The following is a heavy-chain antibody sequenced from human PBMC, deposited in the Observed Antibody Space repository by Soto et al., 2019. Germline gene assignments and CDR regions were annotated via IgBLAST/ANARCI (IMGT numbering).Heavy chain of an antibody. D-gene: IGHD3-9*01. CDR1: GGSVSSGSYY. CDR2: IYYSGST. Sequence: SEPHSLRCTVSGGSVSSGSYYWSWIRQPPGKGLEWIGYIYYSGSTNYNPSLKSRVTISVDTSKNQFSLKLSSVTAADTAVYYCARGILTGYYIFDPWGQGTLVTGSS. CDR3: ARGILTGYYIFDP. V-gene: IGHV4-61*01. J-gene: IGHJ5*02.